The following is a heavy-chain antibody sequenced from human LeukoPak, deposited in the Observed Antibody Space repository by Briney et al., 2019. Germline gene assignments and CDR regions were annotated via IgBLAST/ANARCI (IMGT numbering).Heavy chain of an antibody. CDR3: ARTTVTAVGFDY. CDR2: TCYRSKSYP. CDR1: GDNVSSNSAA. Sequence: SRTLSLTCAISGDNVSSNSAAWSWIRQSPSRGLEWLGRTCYRSKSYPDYAVSVKSRLTINPDTTKKQFSLQLNSVTPEDTAVYYCARTTVTAVGFDYWGQGTQVTASS. J-gene: IGHJ4*02. D-gene: IGHD4-17*01. V-gene: IGHV6-1*01.